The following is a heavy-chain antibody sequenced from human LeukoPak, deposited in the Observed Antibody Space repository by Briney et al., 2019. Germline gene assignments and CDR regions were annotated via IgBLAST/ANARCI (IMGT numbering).Heavy chain of an antibody. V-gene: IGHV1-2*02. J-gene: IGHJ4*02. CDR2: INPNSGGT. Sequence: ASVKVSCKASGYTFTGYYINWERQAPGQGLEWMGWINPNSGGTNYAQKFQGRVTMTRETSISTAYMELSRLRSDDTAVYYCARDENRFDYWGQGTLVTVSS. CDR1: GYTFTGYY. CDR3: ARDENRFDY.